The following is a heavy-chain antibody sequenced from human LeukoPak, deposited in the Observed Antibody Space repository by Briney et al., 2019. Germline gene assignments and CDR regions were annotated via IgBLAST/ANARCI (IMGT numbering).Heavy chain of an antibody. CDR1: GIMFSSYA. Sequence: PGGSLRLSCAASGIMFSSYAMSWVRQAPGKGLEWVSAMSGSGGSTYYADFVKGRFTISRDNSKNTLYLQMNSLRAEDTAVYYCAKAKWLLPLCDYWGQGTLVTVSS. CDR3: AKAKWLLPLCDY. J-gene: IGHJ4*02. CDR2: MSGSGGST. V-gene: IGHV3-23*01. D-gene: IGHD3-22*01.